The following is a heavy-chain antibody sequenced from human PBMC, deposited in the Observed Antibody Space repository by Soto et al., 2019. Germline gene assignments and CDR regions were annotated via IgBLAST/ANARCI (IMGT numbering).Heavy chain of an antibody. J-gene: IGHJ4*02. V-gene: IGHV3-21*01. D-gene: IGHD6-19*01. CDR3: ARDIAVAGTGTFSY. CDR1: GFTFSSYS. CDR2: ISSSSSYI. Sequence: EVQLVESGGGLVKPGGSLRLSCAASGFTFSSYSMNWVRQAPGKGLEWVSSISSSSSYIYYADSVKGRFTISRDNAKNSVYLQMNSLRAEDTAVYYCARDIAVAGTGTFSYWGQGTLVTVSS.